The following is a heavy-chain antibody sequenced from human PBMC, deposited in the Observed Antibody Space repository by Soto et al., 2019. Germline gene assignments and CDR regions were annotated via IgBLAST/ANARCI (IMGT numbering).Heavy chain of an antibody. V-gene: IGHV1-69*13. D-gene: IGHD6-6*01. CDR2: IIPIFGTA. Sequence: ASVKVSCKASGGTFSSYAISWVRQAPGQGLEWMGGIIPIFGTANYAQKFQGRVTITADESTSTAYMELSSLRSEDTAVYYCARARSSSSVNFYYFDYWGQGTLVTVSS. CDR1: GGTFSSYA. CDR3: ARARSSSSVNFYYFDY. J-gene: IGHJ4*02.